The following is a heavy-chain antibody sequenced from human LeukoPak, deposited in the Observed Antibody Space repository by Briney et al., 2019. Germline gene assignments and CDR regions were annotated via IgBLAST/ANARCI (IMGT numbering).Heavy chain of an antibody. Sequence: HGESLKISCKGSGYSFTSYWISWVRQMPGKGLEWMGRIDPSDSYTNYSPSFQGHVTISVDKSISTAYLQWSSLKASDTAMYYCVRHRLIMLRGAGDYWGQGTPVTVSS. D-gene: IGHD3-10*01. CDR1: GYSFTSYW. CDR2: IDPSDSYT. J-gene: IGHJ4*02. CDR3: VRHRLIMLRGAGDY. V-gene: IGHV5-10-1*01.